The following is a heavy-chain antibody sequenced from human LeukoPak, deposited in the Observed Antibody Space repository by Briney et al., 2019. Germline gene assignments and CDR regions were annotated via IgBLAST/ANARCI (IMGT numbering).Heavy chain of an antibody. Sequence: SESLSLTCGVSDGSLSGFFWTWIRQPPGKGLEWIGEILHRGSSYYNPSLKSRVSLSVDTSTNQVSLNLTSVTAADAAVYYCARGVKEVGRFYFYMDVWGHGTAVIVPS. J-gene: IGHJ6*03. CDR2: ILHRGSS. CDR3: ARGVKEVGRFYFYMDV. D-gene: IGHD2/OR15-2a*01. CDR1: DGSLSGFF. V-gene: IGHV4-34*01.